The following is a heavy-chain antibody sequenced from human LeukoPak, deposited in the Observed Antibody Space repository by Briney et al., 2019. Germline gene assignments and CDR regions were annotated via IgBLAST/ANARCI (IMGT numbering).Heavy chain of an antibody. J-gene: IGHJ6*03. CDR3: ARVRGVGDSSGYYYPLYYVDV. V-gene: IGHV4-59*01. CDR2: IYYSGST. CDR1: GGSISSYY. D-gene: IGHD3-22*01. Sequence: RSSETLSLTCTVSGGSISSYYWSWIRQPPGKGLEWIGYIYYSGSTNYNPSLKSRVTISVDTSKNQFSLKLSSVTAADTAVYYCARVRGVGDSSGYYYPLYYVDVWGKGTTVTVSS.